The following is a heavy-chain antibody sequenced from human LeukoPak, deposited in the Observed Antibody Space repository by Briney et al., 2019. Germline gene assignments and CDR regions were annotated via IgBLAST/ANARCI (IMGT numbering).Heavy chain of an antibody. Sequence: GGSLRLSCAASGFTFSNYAMTWVRQAPGKGLEWVAVISYDGSNKYYADSVKGRFTISRDNSKNTLYLQMNSLRAEDTAVYYCAKDSRTFGGVIVSGTFDYWGQGTLVTVSS. V-gene: IGHV3-30*18. CDR2: ISYDGSNK. J-gene: IGHJ4*02. CDR1: GFTFSNYA. CDR3: AKDSRTFGGVIVSGTFDY. D-gene: IGHD3-16*02.